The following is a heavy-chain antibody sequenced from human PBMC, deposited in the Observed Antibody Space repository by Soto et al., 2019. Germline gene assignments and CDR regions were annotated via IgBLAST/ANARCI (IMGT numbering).Heavy chain of an antibody. CDR2: ISYDGSNK. V-gene: IGHV3-30*18. Sequence: GGSLRLSCAASGFTFSSYGMHWVRQAPGKGLEWVAVISYDGSNKYYADSVKGRFIISRDNSKNTLYLQMNSLRAEDTAVYYCAKGIVEIGYYDSSGYYLFWGQGTLVTVSS. CDR3: AKGIVEIGYYDSSGYYLF. CDR1: GFTFSSYG. J-gene: IGHJ4*02. D-gene: IGHD3-22*01.